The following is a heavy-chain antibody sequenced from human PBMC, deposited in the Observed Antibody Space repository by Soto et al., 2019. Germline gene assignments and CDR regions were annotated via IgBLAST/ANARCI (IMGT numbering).Heavy chain of an antibody. CDR3: NRGSEYDFWSGYL. CDR1: GGTSTRYA. CDR2: IVPMFGTS. D-gene: IGHD3-3*01. Sequence: QERLVQSGAEVRKRGSSVKVSCKVTGGTSTRYAINWVRQAPGQGLEWMGGIVPMFGTSKSAQKFQGRVTITADTSTNIAYMELRSLRSEDTAVYYCNRGSEYDFWSGYLWGQGTLVSVSS. J-gene: IGHJ4*02. V-gene: IGHV1-69*06.